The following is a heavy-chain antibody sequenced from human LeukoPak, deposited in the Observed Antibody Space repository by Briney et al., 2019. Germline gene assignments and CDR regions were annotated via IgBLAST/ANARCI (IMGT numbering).Heavy chain of an antibody. V-gene: IGHV3-48*03. Sequence: GGSLRLSCGASGFTFSSYEMNWVRQAPGKGLEWVSYISSSGRTIYYADSVKGRFTISRDNAKNSLYLQMNSLRAEDTAVYYCARGQLWIDYWRQGTLVTVSS. D-gene: IGHD3-10*01. CDR1: GFTFSSYE. CDR2: ISSSGRTI. CDR3: ARGQLWIDY. J-gene: IGHJ4*02.